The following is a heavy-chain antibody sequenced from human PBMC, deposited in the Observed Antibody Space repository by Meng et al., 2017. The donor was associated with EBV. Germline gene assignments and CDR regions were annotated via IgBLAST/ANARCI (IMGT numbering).Heavy chain of an antibody. Sequence: VQLQQWGAGRLNPSETPSFPGAAYGGSVNGYFLSWIRQPPGKGLEWIGELHHSGSTNYNPSLKSRLRISVDTSKNQFSLNLTSVTAADTAVYYCARVSPKRYFDYLAPPDYWGQGTLVTVSS. J-gene: IGHJ4*02. D-gene: IGHD3-9*01. CDR3: ARVSPKRYFDYLAPPDY. V-gene: IGHV4-34*01. CDR1: GGSVNGYF. CDR2: LHHSGST.